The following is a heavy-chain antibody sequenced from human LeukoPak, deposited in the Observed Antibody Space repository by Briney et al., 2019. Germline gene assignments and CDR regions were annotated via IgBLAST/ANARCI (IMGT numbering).Heavy chain of an antibody. J-gene: IGHJ4*02. CDR2: ISSSSSRT. V-gene: IGHV3-11*06. CDR3: AKERRTGSGAALDY. D-gene: IGHD6-19*01. Sequence: GGSLRLSCAASGFTFSDYYMSWIRQAPGKGLEWVSYISSSSSRTNYADSVKGRFTISRDNAKNSLYLQMYSLRAEDTAVYYCAKERRTGSGAALDYWGPGTLVTVSS. CDR1: GFTFSDYY.